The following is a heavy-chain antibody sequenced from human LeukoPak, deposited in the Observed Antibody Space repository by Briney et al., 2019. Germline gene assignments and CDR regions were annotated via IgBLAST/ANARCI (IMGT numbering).Heavy chain of an antibody. CDR1: GGSISSSNW. CDR2: IYHSGST. J-gene: IGHJ6*02. D-gene: IGHD3-10*01. Sequence: SGTLSLTCAVSGGSISSSNWGSWVRQPPGKGLEWIGEIYHSGSTNYNPSLKSRVTISVDKSKNQFSLKLSSVTAADTAVYYYAREWRGDILWFGESPGDGMDVWGQGTTVTVSS. V-gene: IGHV4-4*02. CDR3: AREWRGDILWFGESPGDGMDV.